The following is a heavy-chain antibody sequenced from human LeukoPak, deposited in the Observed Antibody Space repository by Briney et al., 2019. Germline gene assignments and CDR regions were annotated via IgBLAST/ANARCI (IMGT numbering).Heavy chain of an antibody. CDR2: VFDSGST. Sequence: SETLSLTCSVSGASFSTNYWSWIRQPPGRGLEWIGYVFDSGSTNYNPSLKSRVTISVDTSTKQFSLRLSSVTAADTAVYYCARAPYYDFWSGYSMEFNYYYYMDVWGKGTTVTVSS. CDR1: GASFSTNY. CDR3: ARAPYYDFWSGYSMEFNYYYYMDV. V-gene: IGHV4-59*01. J-gene: IGHJ6*03. D-gene: IGHD3-3*01.